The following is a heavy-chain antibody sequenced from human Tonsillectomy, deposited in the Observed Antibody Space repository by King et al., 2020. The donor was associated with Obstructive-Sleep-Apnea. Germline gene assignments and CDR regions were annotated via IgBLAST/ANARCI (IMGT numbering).Heavy chain of an antibody. CDR1: GFTFNNKA. J-gene: IGHJ6*02. D-gene: IGHD4-17*01. Sequence: VQLVESGGGVVQPGKFLRLSCAASGFTFNNKAMHLVRQAPGKGLAWLAVISYDGSIEYYADSVKGLFTTSRDNSKNTLYLGMSSLRPEDTAVYYCATEKYGDYLVLYKLDVWGRGTTVTVSS. CDR2: ISYDGSIE. V-gene: IGHV3-30*04. CDR3: ATEKYGDYLVLYKLDV.